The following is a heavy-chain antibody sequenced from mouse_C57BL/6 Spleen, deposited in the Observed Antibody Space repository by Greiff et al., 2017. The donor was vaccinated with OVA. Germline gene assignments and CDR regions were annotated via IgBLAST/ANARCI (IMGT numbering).Heavy chain of an antibody. V-gene: IGHV1-19*01. J-gene: IGHJ2*01. CDR2: INPYNGGT. D-gene: IGHD1-1*01. Sequence: EVMLQQSGPVLVKPGASVKMSCKASGYTFTDYYMNWVKQSHGRSLEWIGVINPYNGGTSYNQKFKGKATLTVDKSSSTAYMELNSLTSEDSAVYYCASRYYYGSNVDYWGQGTTLTVSS. CDR1: GYTFTDYY. CDR3: ASRYYYGSNVDY.